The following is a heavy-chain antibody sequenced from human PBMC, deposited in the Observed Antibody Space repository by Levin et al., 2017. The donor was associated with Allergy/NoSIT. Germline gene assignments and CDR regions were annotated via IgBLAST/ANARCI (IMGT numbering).Heavy chain of an antibody. J-gene: IGHJ6*02. V-gene: IGHV3-43D*04. Sequence: HTGGSLRLSCAASGFTFDDYAMHWVRQAPGKGLEWVSLISWDGGSTYYADSVKGRFTISRDNSKNSLYLQMNSLRAEDTALYYCAKDIGAGWELPGMDVWGQGTTVTVSS. D-gene: IGHD1-26*01. CDR3: AKDIGAGWELPGMDV. CDR2: ISWDGGST. CDR1: GFTFDDYA.